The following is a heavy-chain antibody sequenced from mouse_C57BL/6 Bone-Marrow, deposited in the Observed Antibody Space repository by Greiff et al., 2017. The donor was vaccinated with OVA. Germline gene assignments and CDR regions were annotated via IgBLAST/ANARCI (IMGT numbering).Heavy chain of an antibody. CDR2: ISDGGSYT. V-gene: IGHV5-4*01. J-gene: IGHJ4*01. CDR3: ARDIDYDDAMDY. Sequence: EVQVVESGGGLVKPGGSLKLSCAASGFTFSSYAMSWVRQTPEKRLEWVATISDGGSYTYYPDNVKGRFTISRDNAKNNLYLQMSHLKSEDTAMYYCARDIDYDDAMDYWGQGTSVTVSS. D-gene: IGHD2-4*01. CDR1: GFTFSSYA.